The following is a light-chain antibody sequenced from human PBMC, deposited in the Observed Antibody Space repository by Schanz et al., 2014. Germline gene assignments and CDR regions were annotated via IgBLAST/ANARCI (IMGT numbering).Light chain of an antibody. CDR2: DVS. CDR3: CSFAGSHVV. Sequence: QSALTQPASVSGSPGQSITLSCTGTSSDVGGTNYVSWYQQHPGKVPKLMIYDVSNRPSGVSNRFSGSKSGNTASLTISGLQTEDEAHYYCCSFAGSHVVFGGGTKLTVL. J-gene: IGLJ2*01. V-gene: IGLV2-14*01. CDR1: SSDVGGTNY.